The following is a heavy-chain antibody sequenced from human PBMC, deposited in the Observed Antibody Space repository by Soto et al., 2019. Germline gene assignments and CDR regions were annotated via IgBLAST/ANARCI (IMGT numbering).Heavy chain of an antibody. CDR3: AKDPMSHGSGSYGH. CDR2: ISNSGSDT. J-gene: IGHJ4*02. Sequence: EVQLLESGGGLVQPGGSLRLSCATSGFPFNNYAMSWVRQAPGKGLEWVSVISNSGSDTHYADSVKGRFTISKDYPKNTVDLQMNSLRADDTAVYYCAKDPMSHGSGSYGHWGQGTLVTVSS. CDR1: GFPFNNYA. V-gene: IGHV3-23*01. D-gene: IGHD3-10*01.